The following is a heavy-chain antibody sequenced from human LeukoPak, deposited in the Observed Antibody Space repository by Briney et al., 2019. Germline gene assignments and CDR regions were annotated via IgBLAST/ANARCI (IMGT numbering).Heavy chain of an antibody. Sequence: SETLSLTCTVSGGSISSSSYYWGWIRQPPGKGLEWIGSIYYSGSTYYNPSLKSRVTISVDTSKNQFSLKLSSVTAADTAVYYCASPYYDSSGYDGYWGQEPWSPSPQ. D-gene: IGHD3-22*01. CDR3: ASPYYDSSGYDGY. CDR2: IYYSGST. V-gene: IGHV4-39*01. CDR1: GGSISSSSYY. J-gene: IGHJ4*01.